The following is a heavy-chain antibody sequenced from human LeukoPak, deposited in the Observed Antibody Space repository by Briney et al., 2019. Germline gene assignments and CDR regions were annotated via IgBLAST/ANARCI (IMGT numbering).Heavy chain of an antibody. Sequence: ASVKVSCKASNFTFTRYAITWVRQAPGQGLEWMGWITTYNYKTNYSQNLQGRVTMTTDTSTRTAHMELRSLRSDDTAVYYCARDTGRITMVRGVRNWFDPWGQGTLVTVSS. CDR3: ARDTGRITMVRGVRNWFDP. CDR2: ITTYNYKT. V-gene: IGHV1-18*01. D-gene: IGHD3-10*01. CDR1: NFTFTRYA. J-gene: IGHJ5*02.